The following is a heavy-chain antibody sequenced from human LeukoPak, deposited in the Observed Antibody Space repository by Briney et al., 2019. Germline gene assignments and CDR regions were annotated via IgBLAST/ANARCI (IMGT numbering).Heavy chain of an antibody. D-gene: IGHD2-8*01. J-gene: IGHJ6*03. V-gene: IGHV5-51*01. Sequence: PGESLKISCKGSGYSFTSYWIGWVRQMPGKGLEWMGIIYPGDSDTRYSPSFQGQVTISADKSISTAYLQWSSLKASDTAMYYCARLEGIVLRNYYYYYMDVWGKGTTVTVSS. CDR3: ARLEGIVLRNYYYYYMDV. CDR1: GYSFTSYW. CDR2: IYPGDSDT.